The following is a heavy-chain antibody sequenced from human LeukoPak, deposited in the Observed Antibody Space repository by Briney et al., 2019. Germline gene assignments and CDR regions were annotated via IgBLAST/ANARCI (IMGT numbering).Heavy chain of an antibody. D-gene: IGHD1-1*01. CDR3: ARDYNGLTFDY. V-gene: IGHV4-61*01. CDR2: IYYSGST. J-gene: IGHJ4*02. Sequence: SETLSLTCTVSGGSVSSGSYYWSWIRQPPGKGLEWFGYIYYSGSTNYNPSLKSRVTISVDTSKNQFSLKLSSVTAADTAVYYCARDYNGLTFDYWGQGTLVTVSS. CDR1: GGSVSSGSYY.